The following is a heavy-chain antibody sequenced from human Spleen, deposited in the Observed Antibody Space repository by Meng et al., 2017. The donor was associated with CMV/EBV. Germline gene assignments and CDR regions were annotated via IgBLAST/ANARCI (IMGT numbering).Heavy chain of an antibody. V-gene: IGHV1-8*02. CDR1: GYTFSNYD. D-gene: IGHD1-26*01. J-gene: IGHJ4*02. Sequence: ASVKVSCKASGYTFSNYDINWVRQAPGQGLEWMGWMNPVSGSTGYAQKFQGRVTMTRNTSINTAYMELSSLRSEDTAVYYCARGRRWENHFDYWGQGTLVTVSS. CDR3: ARGRRWENHFDY. CDR2: MNPVSGST.